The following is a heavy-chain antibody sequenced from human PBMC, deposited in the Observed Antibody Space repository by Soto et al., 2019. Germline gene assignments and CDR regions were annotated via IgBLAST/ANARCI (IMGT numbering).Heavy chain of an antibody. CDR2: TYWNGDR. Sequence: QITLKESGPTLLKPTQTLTLTCTFSGFSSSTTGVGLGWFRQSPVEALEVLALTYWNGDRSYRPPLKSRFTNTKDTAKNQVLLTVTNMDPVDTATYYCARRKGITDGGQADGMDVGGQGTTVTVAS. D-gene: IGHD2-8*02. J-gene: IGHJ6*02. CDR3: ARRKGITDGGQADGMDV. CDR1: GFSSSTTGVG. V-gene: IGHV2-5*01.